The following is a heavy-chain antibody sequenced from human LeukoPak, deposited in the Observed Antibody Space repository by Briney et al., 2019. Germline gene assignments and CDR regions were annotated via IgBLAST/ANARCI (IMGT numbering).Heavy chain of an antibody. D-gene: IGHD1-26*01. V-gene: IGHV1-46*01. CDR3: ARGGRSGSYYPGGLYYYYYGMDV. Sequence: ASVKVSCKASGYTFTSYYMHWVRQAPGQGLEWMGIINPSGGSTSYAQKFQGRVTMPRDTSTSTVYMELSSLRSEDTAVYYCARGGRSGSYYPGGLYYYYYGMDVWGQGTTVTVSS. CDR1: GYTFTSYY. CDR2: INPSGGST. J-gene: IGHJ6*02.